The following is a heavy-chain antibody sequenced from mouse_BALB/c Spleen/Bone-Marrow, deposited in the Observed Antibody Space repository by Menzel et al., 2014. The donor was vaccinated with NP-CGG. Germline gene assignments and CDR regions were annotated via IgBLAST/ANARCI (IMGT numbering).Heavy chain of an antibody. V-gene: IGHV5-12-2*01. D-gene: IGHD2-14*01. CDR2: ISNGGGST. Sequence: DVQLVESGGGLVQPGGSLKLSCAASGFTFSGYTMSWVRQTPEKRLEWVAYISNGGGSTYYPDTVKGRFTISRDNAKNTLYLQMSSLKSEDTAMYYCARHRRYDVWFAYWGQGTLVTVSA. CDR3: ARHRRYDVWFAY. CDR1: GFTFSGYT. J-gene: IGHJ3*01.